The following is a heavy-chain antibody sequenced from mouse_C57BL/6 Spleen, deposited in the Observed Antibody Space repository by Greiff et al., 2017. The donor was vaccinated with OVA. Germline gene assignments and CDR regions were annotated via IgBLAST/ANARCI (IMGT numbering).Heavy chain of an antibody. CDR1: GYAFSSYW. J-gene: IGHJ2*01. Sequence: VKLMESGAELVKPGASVKISCKAPGYAFSSYWMNWVKQRPGKGLEWIGQIYPGDGDTNYNGKFKGKATLTADKSSSTAYMQLSSLTSEDSAVYFCARRGGNYPYFDYWGQGTTLTVSS. D-gene: IGHD2-1*01. CDR2: IYPGDGDT. CDR3: ARRGGNYPYFDY. V-gene: IGHV1-80*01.